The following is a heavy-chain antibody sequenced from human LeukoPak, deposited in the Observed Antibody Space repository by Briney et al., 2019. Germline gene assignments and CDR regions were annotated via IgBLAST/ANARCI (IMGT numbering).Heavy chain of an antibody. Sequence: KPSETLSLTCTVSGGSISSYYWSWIRQPPGKGLEWIGYIYDSGKTNYNPSLKSRVTISGDTSKNHFSLNLSSVTAADTAVYYCARHKILELLLFRKNWYFDLWGRGTLVTVSS. D-gene: IGHD3-3*01. CDR3: ARHKILELLLFRKNWYFDL. V-gene: IGHV4-59*08. CDR1: GGSISSYY. CDR2: IYDSGKT. J-gene: IGHJ2*01.